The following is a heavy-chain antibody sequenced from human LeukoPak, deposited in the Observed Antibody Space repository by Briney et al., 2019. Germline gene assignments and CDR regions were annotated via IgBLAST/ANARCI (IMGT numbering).Heavy chain of an antibody. CDR1: GFTFSSYE. V-gene: IGHV3-48*03. D-gene: IGHD2-15*01. Sequence: GGSLRLSCAASGFTFSSYEMNWVRQAPGKGLEWVSYISSSGSTIYYADSVKGRFTISRGNAKNSLYLQMNSLRAEDTAVYYCARHRSGGSQDDAFDIWGQGTMVTVSS. J-gene: IGHJ3*02. CDR2: ISSSGSTI. CDR3: ARHRSGGSQDDAFDI.